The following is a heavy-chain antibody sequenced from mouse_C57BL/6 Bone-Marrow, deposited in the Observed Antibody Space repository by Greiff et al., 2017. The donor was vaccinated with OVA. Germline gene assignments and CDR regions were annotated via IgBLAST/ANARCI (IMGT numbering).Heavy chain of an antibody. J-gene: IGHJ4*01. Sequence: VKLVESGPGLVAPSQSLSITCTVSGFSLTSYAISWVRQPPGKGLEWLGVIWTGGGTNYNSALKSRLSISKDNSKSQVFLKMNSLQTDDTARYYCARNGDWEWDYAMDYWGQGTSVTVSS. CDR3: ARNGDWEWDYAMDY. CDR2: IWTGGGT. V-gene: IGHV2-9-1*01. D-gene: IGHD4-1*01. CDR1: GFSLTSYA.